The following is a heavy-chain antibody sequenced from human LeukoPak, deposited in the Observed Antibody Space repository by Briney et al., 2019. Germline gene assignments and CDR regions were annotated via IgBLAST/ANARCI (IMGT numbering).Heavy chain of an antibody. D-gene: IGHD3-22*01. CDR2: IYYSGST. CDR1: GGSISSYY. V-gene: IGHV4-59*12. Sequence: SETLSLTCTVSGGSISSYYWSWIRQPPGKGLEWIGYIYYSGSTNYNPSLKSRVTISVDRSKNQFSLKLSSVTAADTAVYYCARPGSSGYFDYWGQGTLVTVSS. J-gene: IGHJ4*02. CDR3: ARPGSSGYFDY.